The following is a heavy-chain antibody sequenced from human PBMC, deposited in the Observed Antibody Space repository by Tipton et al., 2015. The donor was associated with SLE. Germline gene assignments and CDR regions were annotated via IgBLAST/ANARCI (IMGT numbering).Heavy chain of an antibody. V-gene: IGHV4-34*12. CDR1: GESFNGYF. Sequence: GLVKPSQTLSLTCAVYGESFNGYFWTWIRQPPGKGLEWIAEIIHSGVTNYNPSLRSRVTISVDMSKNQVSLRLNSVTAADTAVYYCARVAPSEVFDYWGQGTLVTVSS. J-gene: IGHJ4*02. CDR3: ARVAPSEVFDY. D-gene: IGHD5-12*01. CDR2: IIHSGVT.